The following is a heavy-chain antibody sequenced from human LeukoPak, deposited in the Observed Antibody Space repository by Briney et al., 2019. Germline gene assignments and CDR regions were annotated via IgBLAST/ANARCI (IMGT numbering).Heavy chain of an antibody. CDR3: ARDSTRDASDGYYYDSSGYRD. V-gene: IGHV4-30-4*01. D-gene: IGHD3-22*01. CDR1: GGSISSGDYY. J-gene: IGHJ4*02. CDR2: IYYSGST. Sequence: PSETLSLTCTVSGGSISSGDYYWSWIRQPPGKGLEWIGYIYYSGSTYYNPSLKSRVTISVDTSKNQFSLKLSSVTAADTAVYYCARDSTRDASDGYYYDSSGYRDWGQGTLVTVSS.